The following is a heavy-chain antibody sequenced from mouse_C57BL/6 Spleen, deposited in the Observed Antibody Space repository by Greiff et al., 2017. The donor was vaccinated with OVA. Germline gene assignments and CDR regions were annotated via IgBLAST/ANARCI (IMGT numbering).Heavy chain of an antibody. CDR3: ARRITTVVEGGYFDY. J-gene: IGHJ2*01. Sequence: QVQLQQSGPELVKPGASVKISCKASGYAFSSSWMNWVKQRPGKGLEWIGRIYPGDGDTNYNGKFKGKATLTADKSSSTAYMQLSSLTSEDSAVYFCARRITTVVEGGYFDYWGQGTTLTVSS. CDR2: IYPGDGDT. V-gene: IGHV1-82*01. CDR1: GYAFSSSW. D-gene: IGHD1-1*01.